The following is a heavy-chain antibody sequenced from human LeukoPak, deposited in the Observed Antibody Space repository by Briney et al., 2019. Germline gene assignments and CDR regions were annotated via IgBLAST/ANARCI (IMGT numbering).Heavy chain of an antibody. D-gene: IGHD3-22*01. CDR1: GGSISSGGYY. V-gene: IGHV4-31*03. CDR2: IYYSGST. J-gene: IGHJ3*02. CDR3: ARDFAAYDSSGYYGNDAFDI. Sequence: PSETLSLTCTVSGGSISSGGYYWSWIRQHLGKGLEWIGYIYYSGSTYYNPSLKSRVTISVDTSKNQFSLKLSSVTAADTAVYYCARDFAAYDSSGYYGNDAFDIWGQGTMVTVSS.